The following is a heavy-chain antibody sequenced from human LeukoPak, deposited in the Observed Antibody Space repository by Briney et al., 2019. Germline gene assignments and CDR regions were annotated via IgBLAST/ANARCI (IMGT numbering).Heavy chain of an antibody. J-gene: IGHJ5*02. D-gene: IGHD3-3*01. CDR3: ARHHYDFWSGYWGGTYNWFDP. V-gene: IGHV4-39*01. CDR2: IYYSGST. Sequence: SETLSLTCTVSGGSISSSSYYWGWIRQPPGKGLEWIGSIYYSGSTYYNPSLKSRVTISVDMSKNQFSLKLSSVTAADTAVYYCARHHYDFWSGYWGGTYNWFDPWGQGTLVTVSS. CDR1: GGSISSSSYY.